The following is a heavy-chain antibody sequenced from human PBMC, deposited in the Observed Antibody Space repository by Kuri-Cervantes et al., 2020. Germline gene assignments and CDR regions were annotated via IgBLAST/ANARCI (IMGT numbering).Heavy chain of an antibody. Sequence: SVKVSCKASGGTFSSYAISWVRQAPGQGLEWMGGIIPIFGTANYAQKFQGRVTITADESTSTAYMELSSLRSEDTAVYYCAKGFERGYSGYDTLTVASPIDYWGQGTLVTVSS. J-gene: IGHJ4*02. V-gene: IGHV1-69*13. CDR1: GGTFSSYA. CDR2: IIPIFGTA. CDR3: AKGFERGYSGYDTLTVASPIDY. D-gene: IGHD5-12*01.